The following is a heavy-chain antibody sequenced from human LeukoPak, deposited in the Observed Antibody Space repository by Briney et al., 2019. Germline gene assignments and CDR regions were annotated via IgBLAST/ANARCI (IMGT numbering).Heavy chain of an antibody. CDR2: ISAYNGNT. J-gene: IGHJ4*02. V-gene: IGHV1-18*01. D-gene: IGHD3-22*01. Sequence: ASVKVSGNASGYTVTSYGISRVRQAPGQGLEWRGGISAYNGNTNYAQKLHGRVTMTTDTSTRTAYMALRSLRYDDTAVYSCARYASYYDSSGYSSLDSWGPGTLVTVSS. CDR3: ARYASYYDSSGYSSLDS. CDR1: GYTVTSYG.